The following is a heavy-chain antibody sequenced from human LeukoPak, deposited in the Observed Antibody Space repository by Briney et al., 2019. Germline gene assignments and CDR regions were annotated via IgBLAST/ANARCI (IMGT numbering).Heavy chain of an antibody. CDR3: AKDLLPGGSGSYYNRAHGYYFDY. V-gene: IGHV3-23*01. Sequence: GGSLRLSCAASGFTFSSYSMNWVRQAPGKGLEWISAISGSGGSTYYADSVKGRFTISRDNSKNTLYLQMNSLRAEDTAVYYCAKDLLPGGSGSYYNRAHGYYFDYWGQGTLVTVSS. J-gene: IGHJ4*02. CDR1: GFTFSSYS. CDR2: ISGSGGST. D-gene: IGHD3-10*01.